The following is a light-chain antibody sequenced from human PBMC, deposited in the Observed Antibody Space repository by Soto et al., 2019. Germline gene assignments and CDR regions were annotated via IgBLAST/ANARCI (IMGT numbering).Light chain of an antibody. CDR1: CSDVGGYNY. V-gene: IGLV2-8*01. CDR3: SSYAGSNNRV. Sequence: QSALTQPPSASGSPGQSVTISCTGTCSDVGGYNYVSWYQQHPGKAPKLMIYEVSKRPSGVPDRFSGSKSGNTASLTVSGLQAEDEADYYCSSYAGSNNRVFGTGTKLTVL. CDR2: EVS. J-gene: IGLJ1*01.